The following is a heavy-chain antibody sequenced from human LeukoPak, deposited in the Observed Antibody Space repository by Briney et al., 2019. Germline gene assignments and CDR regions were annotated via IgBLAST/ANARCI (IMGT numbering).Heavy chain of an antibody. V-gene: IGHV4-39*01. J-gene: IGHJ3*02. CDR3: ASGVVVVAATRIDAFYI. Sequence: SETLSLTCTVSGGSISSNRYYWGWIRQPPGKGLEWIGSIYYSGSTYYNPSLKSRVTISVDTSKNQFSLKLSSVTAADTAVYYCASGVVVVAATRIDAFYIWGQGTMVTVSS. CDR1: GGSISSNRYY. D-gene: IGHD2-15*01. CDR2: IYYSGST.